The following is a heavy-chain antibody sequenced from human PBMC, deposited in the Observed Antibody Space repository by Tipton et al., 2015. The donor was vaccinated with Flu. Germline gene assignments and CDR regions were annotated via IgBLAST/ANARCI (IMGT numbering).Heavy chain of an antibody. CDR3: ARDTIFGVAH. J-gene: IGHJ4*02. CDR2: IYYSGST. CDR1: GGSISSSSYY. V-gene: IGHV4-39*07. Sequence: LRLSCTVSGGSISSSSYYWGWIRQPPGKGLEWIWSIYYSGSTYYNPSLKSRVTISVDTSKNQFSLKLSSVTAAGTAVYYCARDTIFGVAHWGQGTLVTVSS. D-gene: IGHD3-3*01.